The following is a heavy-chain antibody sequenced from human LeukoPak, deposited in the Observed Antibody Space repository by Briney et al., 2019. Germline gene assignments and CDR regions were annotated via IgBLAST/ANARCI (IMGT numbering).Heavy chain of an antibody. CDR2: IYYIGIT. CDR3: ARGKRYRIFDY. V-gene: IGHV4-59*01. CDR1: GGFINSYY. J-gene: IGHJ4*02. D-gene: IGHD5-18*01. Sequence: SETLSLTCTVSGGFINSYYWSWIRQPPGKGLEWIGHIYYIGITTYNPSLKSRVTMSVDTSKNQFSLKLSSVTAADTAVYYCARGKRYRIFDYWGQGTLVTVSS.